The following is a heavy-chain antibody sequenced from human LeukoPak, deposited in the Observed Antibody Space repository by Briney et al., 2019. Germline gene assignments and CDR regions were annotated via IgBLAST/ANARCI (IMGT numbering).Heavy chain of an antibody. J-gene: IGHJ6*02. CDR3: ARAGIPCLHYDILTGYYGCGMDV. V-gene: IGHV4-39*07. Sequence: TSETLSLTCTVSGGSISSSNHYWGWIRQPPGKGLEWIGTIYYSGSTYYNPSLKSRVTISVDTSKNQFSLKLSSVTAADTAVYYCARAGIPCLHYDILTGYYGCGMDVWGQGTTVTVSS. CDR1: GGSISSSNHY. CDR2: IYYSGST. D-gene: IGHD3-9*01.